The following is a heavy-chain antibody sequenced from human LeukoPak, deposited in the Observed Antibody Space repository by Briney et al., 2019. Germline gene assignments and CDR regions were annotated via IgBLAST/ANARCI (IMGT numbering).Heavy chain of an antibody. J-gene: IGHJ4*02. CDR2: ISWNSGSI. Sequence: GGSLRLSCAASGFTFDDYAMHWVRQAPGKGLEWVSGISWNSGSIGYADSVKGRFTISRDSAKNSLYLQLNSLRADDTAVYYCARGTLNIPGQQGAFDYWGQGTLVTVSS. CDR3: ARGTLNIPGQQGAFDY. V-gene: IGHV3-9*01. D-gene: IGHD1-14*01. CDR1: GFTFDDYA.